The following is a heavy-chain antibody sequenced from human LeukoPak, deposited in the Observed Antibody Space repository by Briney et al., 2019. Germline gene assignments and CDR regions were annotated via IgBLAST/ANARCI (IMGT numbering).Heavy chain of an antibody. CDR1: GDSIRTYY. Sequence: PSETLSLTCTVSGDSIRTYYWSWIRQPPGKGLEWIGSINYSGSTSYNPSLKSRVTISVDTSKNQFSLKLSSVTAADTAVYHCARALKIRRLGYFYYYLDVWGKGTTVTVSS. CDR2: INYSGST. J-gene: IGHJ6*03. D-gene: IGHD4-11*01. CDR3: ARALKIRRLGYFYYYLDV. V-gene: IGHV4-59*01.